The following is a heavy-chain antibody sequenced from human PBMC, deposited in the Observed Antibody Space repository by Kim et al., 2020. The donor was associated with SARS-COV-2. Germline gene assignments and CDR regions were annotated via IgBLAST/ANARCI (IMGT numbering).Heavy chain of an antibody. J-gene: IGHJ5*02. Sequence: SETLSLTCAVYGGSFSGYYWSWIRQPPGKGLEWIGDINHSGSTNYNPSLKSRVTISVDTSKNQFSLKLSPVTAADPAVYYCERGRYSSSWYGAKNWFDPWGQGTLVTVSS. V-gene: IGHV4-34*01. D-gene: IGHD6-13*01. CDR2: INHSGST. CDR1: GGSFSGYY. CDR3: ERGRYSSSWYGAKNWFDP.